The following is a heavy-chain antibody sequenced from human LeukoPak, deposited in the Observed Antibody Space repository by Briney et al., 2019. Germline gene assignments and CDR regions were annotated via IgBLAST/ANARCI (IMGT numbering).Heavy chain of an antibody. J-gene: IGHJ5*02. D-gene: IGHD3-3*01. CDR1: GGSISSSSYY. CDR3: VSTYYDFRSGYNQELGWFDP. CDR2: IYYSGST. V-gene: IGHV4-39*01. Sequence: SETLSLTCTVSGGSISSSSYYWGWIRQPPGKGLEWIGSIYYSGSTYYNPSLKSRVTISVDTSKNQFSLKLSSVTAADTAVYYCVSTYYDFRSGYNQELGWFDPWGQGTLVTVSS.